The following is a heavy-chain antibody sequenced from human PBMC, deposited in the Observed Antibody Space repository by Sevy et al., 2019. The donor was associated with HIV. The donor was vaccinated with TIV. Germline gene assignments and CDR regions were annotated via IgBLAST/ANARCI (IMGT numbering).Heavy chain of an antibody. D-gene: IGHD3-22*01. CDR1: AFTFSTYS. CDR3: AREVKHSDGSGYYRGYYFDY. J-gene: IGHJ4*02. Sequence: GGSLRLSCVASAFTFSTYSMHWVRQAPGKGLEWLSYISGRGSTIYYADSVKGRFTISRDNAKNSLYLQMNSLRDDDTAMYYCAREVKHSDGSGYYRGYYFDYWGQGTQFTVSS. V-gene: IGHV3-48*02. CDR2: ISGRGSTI.